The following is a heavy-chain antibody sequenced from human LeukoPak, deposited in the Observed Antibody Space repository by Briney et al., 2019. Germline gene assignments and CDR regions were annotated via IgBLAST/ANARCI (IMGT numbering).Heavy chain of an antibody. Sequence: ASVKVSCKASGGTFSSYAISWVRQAPGQGLEWMGRIIPIFGTANYAQKFQGRVTITADESTSTAYMELSSLRSDDTAVYFCVRDIDYYDGSGFGGGYYYYYYMDVWGRGTTVTVSS. J-gene: IGHJ6*03. CDR1: GGTFSSYA. CDR2: IIPIFGTA. D-gene: IGHD3-22*01. V-gene: IGHV1-69*13. CDR3: VRDIDYYDGSGFGGGYYYYYYMDV.